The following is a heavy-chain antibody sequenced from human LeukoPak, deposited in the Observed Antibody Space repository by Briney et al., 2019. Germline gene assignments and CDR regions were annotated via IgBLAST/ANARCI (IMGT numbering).Heavy chain of an antibody. CDR1: GGSISSSSYY. Sequence: PSETLSLTCTVSGGSISSSSYYWGWIRQPPGRGLKWIGSIYYSGSTYYNPSLKSRVTISVDTSKNQCSLKLSSVTAADTAVYYCARDSYSGYDRAIPYMDVWGKGTTVTVSS. CDR2: IYYSGST. CDR3: ARDSYSGYDRAIPYMDV. J-gene: IGHJ6*03. V-gene: IGHV4-39*07. D-gene: IGHD5-12*01.